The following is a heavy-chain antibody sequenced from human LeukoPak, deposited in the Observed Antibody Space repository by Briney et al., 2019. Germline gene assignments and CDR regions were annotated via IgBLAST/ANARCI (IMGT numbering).Heavy chain of an antibody. CDR2: ISGSGGST. D-gene: IGHD6-13*01. Sequence: PGGSLRLSCAASGFTFSSYAMSWVRQAPGKGLEWVSAISGSGGSTYYVDSVKGRFTISRDNSKNTLYLQMNSLRAEDTAVYYCAKDMGVAAAGKNFDYWGQGTLVTVSS. V-gene: IGHV3-23*01. CDR3: AKDMGVAAAGKNFDY. J-gene: IGHJ4*02. CDR1: GFTFSSYA.